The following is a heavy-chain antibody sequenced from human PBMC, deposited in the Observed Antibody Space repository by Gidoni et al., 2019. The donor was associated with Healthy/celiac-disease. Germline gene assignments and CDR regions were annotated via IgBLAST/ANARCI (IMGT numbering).Heavy chain of an antibody. J-gene: IGHJ4*02. D-gene: IGHD5-18*01. CDR3: ARGNDVDTAEY. V-gene: IGHV4-34*01. CDR2: INHSGST. Sequence: QVQLQQWGAGLFKPSETLSRTCAVHGGSFSGYYWSWIRQPPGKGLEWIGEINHSGSTNYDPSLKSRVTISVDTSKNQFSLKLSSVTAADTAVYYCARGNDVDTAEYWGQGTLVTVSS. CDR1: GGSFSGYY.